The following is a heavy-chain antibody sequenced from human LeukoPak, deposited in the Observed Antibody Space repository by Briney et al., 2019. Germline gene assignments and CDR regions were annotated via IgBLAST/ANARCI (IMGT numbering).Heavy chain of an antibody. D-gene: IGHD3-22*01. CDR3: ARGVESAYYDSRDYFAH. J-gene: IGHJ4*02. CDR2: IYSGGAT. CDR1: RLIVSRNC. V-gene: IGHV3-66*01. Sequence: PGGSLRLSCAASRLIVSRNCMSWVRQAPGKGLEWVSLIYSGGATYYADSVKGRFTISRDTSKNTVSLQMNSLRAEDTAVYYCARGVESAYYDSRDYFAHWGQGTLVTVSS.